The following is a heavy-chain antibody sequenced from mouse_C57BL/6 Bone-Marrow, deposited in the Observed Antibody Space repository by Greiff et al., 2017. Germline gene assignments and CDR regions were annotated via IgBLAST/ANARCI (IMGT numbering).Heavy chain of an antibody. CDR1: GYTFTDYY. J-gene: IGHJ3*01. CDR3: AKGYTTVVAPD. CDR2: INPYNGGT. D-gene: IGHD1-1*01. V-gene: IGHV1-19*01. Sequence: VQLKESGPVLVKPGASVKMSCKASGYTFTDYYMNWVKQSHGKSLEWIGVINPYNGGTSYNQKFKGKATLTVDKSSSTAYMELNSLTSEDSAVYYCAKGYTTVVAPDWGQGTLVTVSA.